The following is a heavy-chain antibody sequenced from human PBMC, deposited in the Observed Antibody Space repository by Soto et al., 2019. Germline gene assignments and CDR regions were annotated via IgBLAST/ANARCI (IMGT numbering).Heavy chain of an antibody. Sequence: GGSLRLSCSASGFTFSSYAMHWVRQAPGKGLEYVSAISSNGGSTYYADSVKGRFTISRDNSKNTLYLQMSSLRAEDTAVYYCVKVKFGELLWASDYWGQGTLVTVSS. D-gene: IGHD3-10*01. J-gene: IGHJ4*02. CDR1: GFTFSSYA. CDR3: VKVKFGELLWASDY. V-gene: IGHV3-64D*08. CDR2: ISSNGGST.